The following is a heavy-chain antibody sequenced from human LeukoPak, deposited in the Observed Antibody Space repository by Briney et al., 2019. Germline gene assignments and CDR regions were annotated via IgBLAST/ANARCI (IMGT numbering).Heavy chain of an antibody. V-gene: IGHV1-2*02. CDR2: INPNSGST. D-gene: IGHD3-22*01. CDR3: AAPTLYSSGFPIRLQYYAFDI. J-gene: IGHJ3*02. Sequence: ASVKVSCKASGYTFTGYYMHWVRQAPGQGLEWMGWINPNSGSTNYAQKFQGRVTLTRDTSISTAYMELSRLRSDDTAVYYCAAPTLYSSGFPIRLQYYAFDIWGQGTMVTVSS. CDR1: GYTFTGYY.